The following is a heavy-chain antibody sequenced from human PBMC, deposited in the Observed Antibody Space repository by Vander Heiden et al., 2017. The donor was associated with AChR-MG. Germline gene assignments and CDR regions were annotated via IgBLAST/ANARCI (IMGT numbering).Heavy chain of an antibody. D-gene: IGHD3-22*01. CDR2: IYYSGST. Sequence: QLPLQESGPGLVKPSETLSLTCTLSRRSIRSSSYLWGWIRQPPGKGLEWIGSIYYSGSTYYNPSLKGRVTVTVDTSKNQFSLELSFVTAADTAVYYCARPGPGLYDPFDYWGHGTLVTVSS. CDR1: RRSIRSSSYL. J-gene: IGHJ4*01. V-gene: IGHV4-39*01. CDR3: ARPGPGLYDPFDY.